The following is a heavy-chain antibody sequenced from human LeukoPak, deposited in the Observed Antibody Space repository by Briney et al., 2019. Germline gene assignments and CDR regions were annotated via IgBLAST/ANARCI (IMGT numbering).Heavy chain of an antibody. J-gene: IGHJ4*02. CDR3: ARATTGPGYNYGQFDY. D-gene: IGHD5-18*01. Sequence: GSLRLSCAASGFTVSSNYMNWVRQAPGKGLEWVSIIYSGGTTYYADSVKGRFTISRDNSKNTLYLQMNSLRAEDTAVYYCARATTGPGYNYGQFDYWGQGTLVTVSS. V-gene: IGHV3-66*02. CDR2: IYSGGTT. CDR1: GFTVSSNY.